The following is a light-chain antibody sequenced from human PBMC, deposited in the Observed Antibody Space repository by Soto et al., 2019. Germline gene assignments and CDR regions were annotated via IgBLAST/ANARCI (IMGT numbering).Light chain of an antibody. CDR2: EVS. CDR1: SSDVGAYNY. CDR3: SSYAGSNNLGV. Sequence: QSALTQPPSASGSPGQSVTISCTGTSSDVGAYNYVSWYQQHPGKAPKLMIYEVSKRPSGVPDRFSGSKSGNTASLTVSGLHAEDEADYYCSSYAGSNNLGVFGTGTKVTVL. V-gene: IGLV2-8*01. J-gene: IGLJ1*01.